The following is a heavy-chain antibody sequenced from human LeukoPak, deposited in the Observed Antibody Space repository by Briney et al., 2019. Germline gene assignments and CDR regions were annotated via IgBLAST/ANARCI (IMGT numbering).Heavy chain of an antibody. Sequence: GESPKISCKGSGYSFTSYWIGWVRQMPGKGLEWMGIIYPGDSDTRYSPSFQGQVTISADKSISTAYLQWSSLKASDTAMYYCARHVVLHSSSWPPKVVGFDYWGQGTLVTVSS. V-gene: IGHV5-51*01. D-gene: IGHD6-13*01. CDR1: GYSFTSYW. CDR2: IYPGDSDT. J-gene: IGHJ4*02. CDR3: ARHVVLHSSSWPPKVVGFDY.